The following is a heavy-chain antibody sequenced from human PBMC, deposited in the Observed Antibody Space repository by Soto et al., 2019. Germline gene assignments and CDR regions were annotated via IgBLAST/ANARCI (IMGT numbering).Heavy chain of an antibody. CDR3: VKQYRNIPIHYFDY. CDR1: GFTFSSYA. J-gene: IGHJ4*02. V-gene: IGHV3-64D*08. D-gene: IGHD6-6*01. CDR2: ISSNGGST. Sequence: GGSLRLSCSASGFTFSSYAMHWVRQAPGKGLEYVSAISSNGGSTYYADSVKGRFTISRDNSKNTLYLQMSSLRAEDTAVYYCVKQYRNIPIHYFDYWGQGTLVTVSS.